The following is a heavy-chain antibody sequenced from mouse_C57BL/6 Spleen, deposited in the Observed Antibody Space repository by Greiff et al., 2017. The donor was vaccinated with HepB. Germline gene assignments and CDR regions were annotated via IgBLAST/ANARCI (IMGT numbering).Heavy chain of an antibody. V-gene: IGHV5-9-1*02. CDR3: TREGDSNYVVFAY. D-gene: IGHD2-5*01. CDR2: ISSGGDYI. CDR1: GFTFSSYA. J-gene: IGHJ3*01. Sequence: DVMLVESGEGLVKPGGSLKLSCAASGFTFSSYAMSWVRQTPEKRLEWVAYISSGGDYIYYADTVKGRFTISRDNARNTLYLQMSSLKSADTAMYYCTREGDSNYVVFAYWGQGTLVTVSA.